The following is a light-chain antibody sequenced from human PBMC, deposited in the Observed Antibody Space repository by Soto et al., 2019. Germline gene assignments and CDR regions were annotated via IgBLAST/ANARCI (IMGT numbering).Light chain of an antibody. CDR2: EVS. CDR3: CSHAGSNYV. Sequence: QSALTQPASVSGSPGQSITISCTGTSSDVGNYNLVSWYQHHPGKAPKLMIYEVSKRPSGVSNRFSGSKSGDTASLTISGLQAEDEADYYCCSHAGSNYVFGTGTKLTVL. J-gene: IGLJ1*01. CDR1: SSDVGNYNL. V-gene: IGLV2-23*02.